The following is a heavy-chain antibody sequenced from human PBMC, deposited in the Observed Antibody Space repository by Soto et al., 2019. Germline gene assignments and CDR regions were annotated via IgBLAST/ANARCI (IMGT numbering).Heavy chain of an antibody. CDR1: GGTFSGYA. V-gene: IGHV1-69*12. Sequence: QVQLVQSGAEVKKPGSSVKVSCKASGGTFSGYAISWVRQAPGQGLEWMGGIIPIFGTANYAQKFQGRVTITADESTSTAYMELSSLRSEDTAVYYCARSHLHQGGVRDAFDIWGQGTMVTVSS. CDR2: IIPIFGTA. D-gene: IGHD3-16*01. CDR3: ARSHLHQGGVRDAFDI. J-gene: IGHJ3*02.